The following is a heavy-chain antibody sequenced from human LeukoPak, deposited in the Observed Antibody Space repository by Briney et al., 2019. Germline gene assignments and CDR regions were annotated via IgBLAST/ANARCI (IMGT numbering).Heavy chain of an antibody. CDR2: INHSGST. J-gene: IGHJ6*03. CDR3: AERGKTIFGVVTNYYYMDV. V-gene: IGHV4-34*01. Sequence: SETLSLTCAVYGGSFSGYYWSWIRQPPGKGLEWIGEINHSGSTNYNPSLKSRVTISVDTSKNQFSLKLSSVTAAGTAVYYCAERGKTIFGVVTNYYYMDVWGKGTTVTVSS. D-gene: IGHD3-3*01. CDR1: GGSFSGYY.